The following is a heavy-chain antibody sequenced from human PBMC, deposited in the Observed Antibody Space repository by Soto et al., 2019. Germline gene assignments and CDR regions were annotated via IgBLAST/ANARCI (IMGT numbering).Heavy chain of an antibody. Sequence: QVQLVQSGAEVRKPGASVTVSCRSSGDSFNDYYIHWVRQAPAQGFEWMGWINPNGGVTKYAQKFQGWVSMTRDTSISTVYMQLSRLRSDDTAVYYCARESGGATATLDYYYFYMDVWGTGTTVTVSS. V-gene: IGHV1-2*04. CDR1: GDSFNDYY. CDR3: ARESGGATATLDYYYFYMDV. J-gene: IGHJ6*03. CDR2: INPNGGVT. D-gene: IGHD5-12*01.